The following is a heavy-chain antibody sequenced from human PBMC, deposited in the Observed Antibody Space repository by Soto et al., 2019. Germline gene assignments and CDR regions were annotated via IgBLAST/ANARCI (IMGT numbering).Heavy chain of an antibody. V-gene: IGHV1-46*01. D-gene: IGHD6-13*01. CDR3: ARDFAAAGYDY. J-gene: IGHJ4*02. Sequence: QVQLVQSGAEVQKPGASVKVSCKASGYTFTSYYMHWVRQAPGQGLEWMGIINPSAGSTSYAQKFQCRVTINRDTTTRTVDMELSSLSSEGTAVYYCARDFAAAGYDYWGQGTLVTVSS. CDR1: GYTFTSYY. CDR2: INPSAGST.